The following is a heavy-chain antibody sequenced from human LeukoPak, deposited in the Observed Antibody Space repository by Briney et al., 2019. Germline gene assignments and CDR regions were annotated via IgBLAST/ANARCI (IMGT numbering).Heavy chain of an antibody. D-gene: IGHD3-3*01. V-gene: IGHV1-46*01. J-gene: IGHJ4*02. Sequence: ASVKVSCKASGYTFTSYYMHWVRQAPGQGLEWMGIINPSGGSTSYAQKFQGRVTMTRDTSTSTVYMELSSLRSEDTAVYYCARAGEARYYDFWSGYYTARYFDYWGQGTLVTVSS. CDR1: GYTFTSYY. CDR2: INPSGGST. CDR3: ARAGEARYYDFWSGYYTARYFDY.